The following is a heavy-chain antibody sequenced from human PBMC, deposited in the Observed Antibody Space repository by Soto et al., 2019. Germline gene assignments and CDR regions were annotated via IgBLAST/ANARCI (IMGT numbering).Heavy chain of an antibody. J-gene: IGHJ4*02. V-gene: IGHV4-31*03. D-gene: IGHD6-19*01. CDR1: GGSISSGGYY. CDR3: AKHQYSSGCELDY. CDR2: IYYSGST. Sequence: SETLSLTCTVSGGSISSGGYYWRWIRQHPGKGLEWIGYIYYSGSTYYNPSLKSRVTISVDTSKNQFSLKLSSVTAEDTAVYYCAKHQYSSGCELDYWGQGTLVTVSS.